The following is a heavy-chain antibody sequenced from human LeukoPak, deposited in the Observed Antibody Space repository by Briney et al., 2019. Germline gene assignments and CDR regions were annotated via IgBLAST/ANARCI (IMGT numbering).Heavy chain of an antibody. CDR3: SRERGLGPEV. CDR1: GGSISSSSYY. CDR2: IYYSGST. J-gene: IGHJ6*04. Sequence: PSETLSLTCTVSGGSISSSSYYWGWIRQPPGKGLEWIGSIYYSGSTYYNPSLKSRVTISVDTSKNQFSLMLSSVTAADTAVYYCSRERGLGPEVWGKGTTVTISS. V-gene: IGHV4-39*02. D-gene: IGHD3-16*01.